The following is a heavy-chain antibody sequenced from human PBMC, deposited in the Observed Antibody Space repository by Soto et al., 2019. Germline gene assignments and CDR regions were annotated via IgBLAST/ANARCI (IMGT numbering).Heavy chain of an antibody. CDR1: GYTFTNYG. CDR2: ISADSGDT. Sequence: QVQLVQSGPEVKKPGASVKVSCKPSGYTFTNYGVNWVRQAPGQGLEWMGWISADSGDTKYAQKFQGRVTMTTDTSTRTAYMELRSLRFDDSAVYYCARGGRYSSSSDLTYWGQGTLVTVSS. J-gene: IGHJ4*02. D-gene: IGHD6-6*01. CDR3: ARGGRYSSSSDLTY. V-gene: IGHV1-18*04.